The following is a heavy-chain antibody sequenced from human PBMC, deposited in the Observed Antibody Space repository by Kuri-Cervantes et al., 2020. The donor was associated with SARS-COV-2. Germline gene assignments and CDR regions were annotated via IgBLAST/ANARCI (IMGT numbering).Heavy chain of an antibody. J-gene: IGHJ4*02. V-gene: IGHV4-59*01. Sequence: GSLRLSCTVPGGSISSYYWSWIRQPPGKGLEWIGYIYHSGSTNYNPSLKSRVTISVDTSKNQFSLKLSSVTAADTAVYYCARAGYYFDYWGQGTLVTVSS. CDR2: IYHSGST. CDR1: GGSISSYY. CDR3: ARAGYYFDY.